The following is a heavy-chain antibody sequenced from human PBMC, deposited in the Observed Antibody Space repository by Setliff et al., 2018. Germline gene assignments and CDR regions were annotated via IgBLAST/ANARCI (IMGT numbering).Heavy chain of an antibody. J-gene: IGHJ5*02. V-gene: IGHV1-3*01. Sequence: GASVKVSCKASGYSFSSNAFHWVRQAPGQTLEWMGWIHAGSSNTLYSQRFQDRITISRDNAKNSLFLQMNSLRVEDTAVYYCARDVFDFRTGQAGPWGQGTLVTVSS. CDR3: ARDVFDFRTGQAGP. CDR2: IHAGSSNT. D-gene: IGHD3-3*01. CDR1: GYSFSSNA.